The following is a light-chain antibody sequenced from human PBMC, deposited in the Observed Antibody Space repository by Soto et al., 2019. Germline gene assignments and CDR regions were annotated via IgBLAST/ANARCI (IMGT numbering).Light chain of an antibody. CDR1: SSDVGGYNY. V-gene: IGLV2-8*01. J-gene: IGLJ2*01. CDR3: SSFAGGGNPVL. CDR2: EVT. Sequence: QSALTQPPSASGSLGQSVTISCTGTSSDVGGYNYVSWHQQHPGKAPKVMFYEVTERPPGVRDRFSGSKSGNTASLTVAGLQAEDEADYYCSSFAGGGNPVLLGGGTKLTVL.